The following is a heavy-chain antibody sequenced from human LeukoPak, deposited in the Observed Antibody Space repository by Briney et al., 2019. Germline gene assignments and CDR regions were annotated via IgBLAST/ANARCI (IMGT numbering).Heavy chain of an antibody. V-gene: IGHV3-30*18. CDR2: ISHDGSNK. J-gene: IGHJ4*02. CDR1: GFTFSSYG. D-gene: IGHD6-19*01. Sequence: GGSLRLSCAASGFTFSSYGMHWVRQAPGKGLEWVAVISHDGSNKYYADSVKGRFTISRDNSKNTLYLQMNSLRAEDTAVYYCAKDAIAVAGTFEYWGQGTLVTVSS. CDR3: AKDAIAVAGTFEY.